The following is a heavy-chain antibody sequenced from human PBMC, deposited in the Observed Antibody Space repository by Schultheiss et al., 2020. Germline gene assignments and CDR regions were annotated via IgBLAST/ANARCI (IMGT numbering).Heavy chain of an antibody. CDR1: GGSISSGGYY. V-gene: IGHV4-31*03. J-gene: IGHJ4*02. D-gene: IGHD3-3*01. CDR3: ARDYRRADFWSGHTFDY. CDR2: IYYSGST. Sequence: SATLSLTCTVSGGSISSGGYYWSWIRQHPGKGLEWIGYIYYSGSTYYNPSLKSRVTISGDTSKNQFSLKLSSVTAADTAVYYCARDYRRADFWSGHTFDYWGRGTLVTVAS.